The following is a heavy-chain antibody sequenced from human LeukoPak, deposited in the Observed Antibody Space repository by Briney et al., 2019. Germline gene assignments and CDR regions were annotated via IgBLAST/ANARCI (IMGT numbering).Heavy chain of an antibody. D-gene: IGHD1-26*01. Sequence: PGGSLRLSCAASGFTFSSYAMHWVRQAPGKGLQYVSAISSNGGSTYYANSVKGRFTISRDNSKNTLYLQMGSLRAEDMAVYYCARVGGLWEYDYWGQGTLVTVSS. V-gene: IGHV3-64*01. CDR2: ISSNGGST. J-gene: IGHJ4*02. CDR1: GFTFSSYA. CDR3: ARVGGLWEYDY.